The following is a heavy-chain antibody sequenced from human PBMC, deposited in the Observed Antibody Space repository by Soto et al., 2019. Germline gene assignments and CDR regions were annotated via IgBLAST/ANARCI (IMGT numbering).Heavy chain of an antibody. CDR1: GFTFSSYA. CDR2: ISGSGGST. CDR3: ANPRFPFVVAATHDAFDI. Sequence: PVGSLRLSCAASGFTFSSYAMSWVRQAPGKGLEWVSAISGSGGSTYYADSVKGRFTISRDNSKNTLYLQMNSLRAEDTAVYYCANPRFPFVVAATHDAFDIWGQGTMVTVSS. D-gene: IGHD2-15*01. J-gene: IGHJ3*02. V-gene: IGHV3-23*01.